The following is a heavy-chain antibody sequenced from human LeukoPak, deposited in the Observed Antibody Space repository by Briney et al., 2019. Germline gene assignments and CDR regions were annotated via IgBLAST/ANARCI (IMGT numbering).Heavy chain of an antibody. CDR3: AEASAIAAENRYYFDY. D-gene: IGHD6-13*01. J-gene: IGHJ4*02. CDR2: ISGSGGST. V-gene: IGHV3-23*01. Sequence: GGSLRLSCAASGFTFSDYYMSWIRQAPGKGLEWVSAISGSGGSTYYADSVKGRFTISRDNSKNTLYLQMNSLRAEDTAVYYCAEASAIAAENRYYFDYWGQGTLVTVSS. CDR1: GFTFSDYY.